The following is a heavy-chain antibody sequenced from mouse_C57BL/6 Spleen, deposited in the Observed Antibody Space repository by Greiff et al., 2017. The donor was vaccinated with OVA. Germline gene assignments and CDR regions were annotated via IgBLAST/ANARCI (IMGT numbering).Heavy chain of an antibody. CDR1: GYTFTSYW. Sequence: QVQLQQPGAELVRPGSSVKLSCKASGYTFTSYWMHWVKQRPMQGLEWIGNIDPSDSETHYNQKFKDKATLTVDKSSSTAYMQLSSLTSEDSAVYYCARSCRGFITTVVAGMDYWGQGTSVTVSS. J-gene: IGHJ4*01. CDR2: IDPSDSET. V-gene: IGHV1-52*01. D-gene: IGHD1-1*01. CDR3: ARSCRGFITTVVAGMDY.